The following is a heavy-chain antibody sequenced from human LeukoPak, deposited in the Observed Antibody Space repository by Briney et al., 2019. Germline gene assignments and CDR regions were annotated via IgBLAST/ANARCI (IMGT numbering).Heavy chain of an antibody. Sequence: SETLSLTCAVSGGSISSGGYSWSWIRQPPGKGLEWIGYICHSGSTYYNPSLKSRVTISVDRSKNQFSLKLSSVTAADTAVYYCARARGYSYGYNFDYWGQGTLVTVSS. D-gene: IGHD5-18*01. V-gene: IGHV4-30-2*01. CDR2: ICHSGST. CDR3: ARARGYSYGYNFDY. J-gene: IGHJ4*02. CDR1: GGSISSGGYS.